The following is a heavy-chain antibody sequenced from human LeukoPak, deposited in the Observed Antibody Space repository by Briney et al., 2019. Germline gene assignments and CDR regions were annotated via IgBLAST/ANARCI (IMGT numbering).Heavy chain of an antibody. V-gene: IGHV4-30-4*01. J-gene: IGHJ4*02. CDR1: GGSISSGDYY. CDR3: ARRVATIGSYFDY. CDR2: IYYSGST. Sequence: SQTLSLTCTVSGGSISSGDYYWSWIRQPPGKGLEWIGYIYYSGSTYYNPSLKSRVTISVDTSKNQFSLKLSSVTAADTAVYYCARRVATIGSYFDYWGQETLVTVSS. D-gene: IGHD5-12*01.